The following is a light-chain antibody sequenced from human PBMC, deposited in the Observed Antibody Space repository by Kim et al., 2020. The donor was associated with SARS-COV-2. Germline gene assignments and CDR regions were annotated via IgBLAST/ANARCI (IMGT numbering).Light chain of an antibody. CDR1: QSVTSNY. V-gene: IGKV3-20*01. CDR2: GAS. CDR3: HQYGSSSS. J-gene: IGKJ2*01. Sequence: SWSPGERATLSCRASQSVTSNYLAWYQHKPGQTPRLLIYGASSRATGIPDRFSGSGSGTDFTLTISRLEPEDFAVYYCHQYGSSSSFGQGTKLEI.